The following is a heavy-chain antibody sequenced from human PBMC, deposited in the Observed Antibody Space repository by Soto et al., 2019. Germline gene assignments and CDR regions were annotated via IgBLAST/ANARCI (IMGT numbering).Heavy chain of an antibody. CDR2: VYHSGKT. CDR1: GDYISSHY. Sequence: QVQLQESGPGLVKPSETLSLTCTVSGDYISSHYWSWIRRPPGKGLEWIGYVYHSGKTDSKPSLNRRVTISMDTSKNQISLSLTSVTAADTAMYYCARPKGIAPAVWYFDLWGRGTLVTVSS. D-gene: IGHD6-13*01. CDR3: ARPKGIAPAVWYFDL. V-gene: IGHV4-59*08. J-gene: IGHJ2*01.